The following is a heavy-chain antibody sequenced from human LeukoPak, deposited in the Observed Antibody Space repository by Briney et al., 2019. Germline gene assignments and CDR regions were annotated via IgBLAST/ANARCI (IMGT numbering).Heavy chain of an antibody. D-gene: IGHD3-22*01. J-gene: IGHJ3*02. Sequence: PSQTLSLTCAASGGSISSGGYSWSWIRQPPRKGLEWIGYMYHSGTTHYNPSLKSRVTISVDRSKNQFSLKLSSVTAADTAVYYCVRGYYYDSSGYWVRAFDIWGQGTMVTVSS. CDR1: GGSISSGGYS. V-gene: IGHV4-30-2*01. CDR2: MYHSGTT. CDR3: VRGYYYDSSGYWVRAFDI.